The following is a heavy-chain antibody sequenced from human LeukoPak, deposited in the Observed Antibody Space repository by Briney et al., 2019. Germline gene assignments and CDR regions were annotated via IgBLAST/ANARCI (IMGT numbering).Heavy chain of an antibody. V-gene: IGHV3-30*02. J-gene: IGHJ4*02. D-gene: IGHD6-19*01. CDR1: GFVFSNYG. CDR3: AKIASGWSLSDY. CDR2: IHYAGSNK. Sequence: GGSLRLSCAASGFVFSNYGMHWVRQAPGKGLEGVAFIHYAGSNKYYANSVKGRFTISRDNSKNTLYLQMNSLRIEDTGVYYCAKIASGWSLSDYWGQGTLVTVSS.